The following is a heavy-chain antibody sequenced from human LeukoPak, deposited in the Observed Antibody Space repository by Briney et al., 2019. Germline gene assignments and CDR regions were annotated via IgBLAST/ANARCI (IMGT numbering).Heavy chain of an antibody. J-gene: IGHJ4*02. D-gene: IGHD2/OR15-2a*01. Sequence: ETLSLTCTVSGASISRHYWSWIRQPPGKGLEWIGYVYHDGTTNYNPSLRSRVAISIDTSRNQLSLKLSSMTAADTAVYYCARGSTRADDYWGQGILVTVSS. V-gene: IGHV4-59*11. CDR1: GASISRHY. CDR2: VYHDGTT. CDR3: ARGSTRADDY.